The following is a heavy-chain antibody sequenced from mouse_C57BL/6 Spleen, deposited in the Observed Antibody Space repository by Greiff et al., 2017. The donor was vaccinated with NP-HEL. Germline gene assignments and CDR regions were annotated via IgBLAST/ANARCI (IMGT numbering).Heavy chain of an antibody. CDR1: GFTFSDYG. V-gene: IGHV5-15*01. CDR2: ISNLAYSI. J-gene: IGHJ4*01. Sequence: EVKVVESGGGLVQPGGSLKLSCAASGFTFSDYGMAWVRQAPRKGPEWVAFISNLAYSIYYADTVTGRFTISRENAKNTLYLEMSSLRSEDTAMYYCARRGVMGAMDYWGQGTSVTVSS. D-gene: IGHD1-1*02. CDR3: ARRGVMGAMDY.